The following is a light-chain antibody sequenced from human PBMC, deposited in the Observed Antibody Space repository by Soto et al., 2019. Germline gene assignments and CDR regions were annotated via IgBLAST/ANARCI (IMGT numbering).Light chain of an antibody. CDR3: QQSYDIPWT. CDR2: AAS. Sequence: DIQMTQSPSSLSASVGDRVTITSRASQSISSYLSWYQQKAGKVPKILNYAASSLQGGVPTRFSCSGSGTGYTLTISSRRPEDCATYYCQQSYDIPWTFGQGTKVEIK. V-gene: IGKV1-39*01. CDR1: QSISSY. J-gene: IGKJ1*01.